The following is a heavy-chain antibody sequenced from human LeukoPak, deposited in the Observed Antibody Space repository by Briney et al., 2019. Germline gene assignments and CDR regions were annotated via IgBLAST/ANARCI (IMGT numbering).Heavy chain of an antibody. CDR1: GFTFSSYG. J-gene: IGHJ4*02. D-gene: IGHD5-12*01. CDR3: ANSRYSGYSNFDY. Sequence: GGSLRLSCAASGFTFSSYGMHWVRQAPGKGLEWVAVISYDGSNKYYADSVKGRFTISRDNSKNTLYLQMNSLRAEDTAVYYCANSRYSGYSNFDYWGQGTLVTVSS. CDR2: ISYDGSNK. V-gene: IGHV3-30*18.